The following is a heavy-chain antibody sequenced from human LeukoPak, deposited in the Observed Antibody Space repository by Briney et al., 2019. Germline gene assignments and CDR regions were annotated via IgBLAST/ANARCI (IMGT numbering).Heavy chain of an antibody. CDR2: IWYDGSNK. J-gene: IGHJ6*03. D-gene: IGHD3-9*01. CDR3: ARGARYFDWLMDV. Sequence: GGSLRLSCAASGFTFSSYGMHWVRRAPGKGLEWVAIIWYDGSNKYYADSVKGRFTISRDNSKNTLYLQMNSLRAEDTAVYYCARGARYFDWLMDVWGKGTTVT. V-gene: IGHV3-33*01. CDR1: GFTFSSYG.